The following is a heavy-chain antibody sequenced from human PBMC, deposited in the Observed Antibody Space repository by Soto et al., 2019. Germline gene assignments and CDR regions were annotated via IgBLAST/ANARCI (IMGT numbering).Heavy chain of an antibody. V-gene: IGHV3-66*01. Sequence: EVQLVESGGGLVQPGGSLRLSCAASGFTVSTKYMSWVRQAPGKGLEWVSVIYSGGSTFYADSVRGRVTISRDNSKNTVNLQMNSLRAEDTAVYYCARDPWAADYWFQGTLVTVSS. D-gene: IGHD3-16*01. CDR2: IYSGGST. CDR3: ARDPWAADY. J-gene: IGHJ4*02. CDR1: GFTVSTKY.